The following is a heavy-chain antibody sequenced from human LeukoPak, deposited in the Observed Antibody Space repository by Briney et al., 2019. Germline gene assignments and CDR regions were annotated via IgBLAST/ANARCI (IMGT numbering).Heavy chain of an antibody. J-gene: IGHJ4*02. CDR3: ARGGYGGSVDY. D-gene: IGHD2-15*01. Sequence: GGSLRLSCAASGFTVSSNYMSWVRQAPGKGLEWVSVIYSGGSTYYADSVNSRFTISRDNSKNTLYLQMNSLRAEDTAVYYCARGGYGGSVDYWGQGTLVTVSS. CDR1: GFTVSSNY. CDR2: IYSGGST. V-gene: IGHV3-53*01.